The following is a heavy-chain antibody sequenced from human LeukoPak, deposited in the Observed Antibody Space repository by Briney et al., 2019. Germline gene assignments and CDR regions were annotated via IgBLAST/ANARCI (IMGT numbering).Heavy chain of an antibody. D-gene: IGHD3-22*01. Sequence: ASVTVSCTVSGYTLTELSMHWVRQAPGKGPEWMGGFDPEDGETIYAQKFQGRVTMTEDTSTDTAYMELSSLRSEDTAVYYCATDRHYYDSSGSYNWFDPWGQGTLVTVSS. CDR1: GYTLTELS. CDR3: ATDRHYYDSSGSYNWFDP. J-gene: IGHJ5*02. V-gene: IGHV1-24*01. CDR2: FDPEDGET.